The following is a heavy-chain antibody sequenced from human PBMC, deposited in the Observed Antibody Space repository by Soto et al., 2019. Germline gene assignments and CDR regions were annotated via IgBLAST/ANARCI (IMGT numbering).Heavy chain of an antibody. V-gene: IGHV3-23*01. CDR2: ISGSGGST. CDR1: GFTFSSYA. D-gene: IGHD3-9*01. Sequence: GGSLRLSCAASGFTFSSYAMSWVRQAPGKGLEWVSAISGSGGSTYYTDSVKGRFTISRDNSKNTLFLQMNSLRAEDTAVYYCAKDRSNDDILIGYWPFDYWGQGTLVTVSS. J-gene: IGHJ4*02. CDR3: AKDRSNDDILIGYWPFDY.